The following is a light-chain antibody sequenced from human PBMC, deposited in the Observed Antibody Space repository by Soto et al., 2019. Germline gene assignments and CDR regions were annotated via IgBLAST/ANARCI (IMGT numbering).Light chain of an antibody. CDR3: SSYVTGGSYV. Sequence: QSVLTQPASVSGSPGHSITISCTGTSSYIGGHNAVSWYQQYSGEAPRLLIYDVTSRAAGVSNRFSASKSGNTASLTISGLQAEDEADYYCSSYVTGGSYVLGHGTKVTVL. CDR2: DVT. V-gene: IGLV2-14*01. J-gene: IGLJ1*01. CDR1: SSYIGGHNA.